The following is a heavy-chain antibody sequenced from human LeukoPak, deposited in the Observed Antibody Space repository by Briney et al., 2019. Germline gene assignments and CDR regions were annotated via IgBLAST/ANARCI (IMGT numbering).Heavy chain of an antibody. CDR1: GGSISSYY. V-gene: IGHV4-59*12. Sequence: SETLSLTCTVSGGSISSYYWSWIRQPPGKGLEWIGYIYFSGSTNYNPSLKSRVTMSADTSKNQFSLKLSSVTAADTAVYYCARDRYYYDSSGYRFFDYWGQGTLVTVSS. D-gene: IGHD3-22*01. CDR3: ARDRYYYDSSGYRFFDY. J-gene: IGHJ4*02. CDR2: IYFSGST.